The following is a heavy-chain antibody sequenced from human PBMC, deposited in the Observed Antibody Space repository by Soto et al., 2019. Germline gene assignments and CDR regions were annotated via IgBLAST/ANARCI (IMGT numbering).Heavy chain of an antibody. D-gene: IGHD3-3*01. V-gene: IGHV2-5*02. CDR3: AHRVLRTVFGLVTTTAIYFDF. CDR1: GFSLTTSGVG. J-gene: IGHJ4*02. CDR2: IYWDDDK. Sequence: QITLNESGPPVVRPTETLTLTCRFSGFSLTTSGVGVGWIRQSPGKAPEWLALIYWDDDKRYSASLKSRLTITKDTSKIQVVLTVSDLDPTDTATYYCAHRVLRTVFGLVTTTAIYFDFWGQGTPVAVSS.